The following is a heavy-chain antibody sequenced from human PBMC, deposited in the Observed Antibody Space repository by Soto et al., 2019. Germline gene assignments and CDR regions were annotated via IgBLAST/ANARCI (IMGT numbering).Heavy chain of an antibody. J-gene: IGHJ3*02. D-gene: IGHD6-13*01. CDR3: ARDYLADSGAFDI. CDR2: IKQDGSEK. V-gene: IGHV3-7*01. CDR1: GFTFSSYW. Sequence: GGSLRLSCAASGFTFSSYWMSWVRQAPGKGLEWVANIKQDGSEKYYVDSVKGRFTISRGNAKNSLYLQMNSLRAEDTAVYYCARDYLADSGAFDIWGQGTMVTVSS.